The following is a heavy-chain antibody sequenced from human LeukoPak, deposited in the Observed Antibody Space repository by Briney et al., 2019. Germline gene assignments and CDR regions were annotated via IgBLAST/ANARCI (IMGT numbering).Heavy chain of an antibody. J-gene: IGHJ6*03. CDR2: VHVDGNTT. D-gene: IGHD1-26*01. V-gene: IGHV3-74*01. CDR3: AKDGSGSNYHYYMDV. Sequence: PGGSLRLSCAASGFTFSSYWMHWVRQVSGKGLVWVSRVHVDGNTTGYADSVKGRFTISRDDAKNSLYMQMNSLRAEDTAVYYCAKDGSGSNYHYYMDVWGKGTTVTISS. CDR1: GFTFSSYW.